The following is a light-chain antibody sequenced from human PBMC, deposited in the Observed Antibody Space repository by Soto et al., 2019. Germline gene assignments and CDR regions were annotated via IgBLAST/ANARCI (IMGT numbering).Light chain of an antibody. J-gene: IGKJ2*01. CDR2: GAS. V-gene: IGKV3D-7*01. CDR1: PSVSSSY. Sequence: PGDRVTLSCRASPSVSSSYLMWYQQKPGQAPRVLIYGASTRATSIPARFSGSGSGTDFTLTISSLQPEDFAVYYCQQDYNLPHTFGQGTKLEIK. CDR3: QQDYNLPHT.